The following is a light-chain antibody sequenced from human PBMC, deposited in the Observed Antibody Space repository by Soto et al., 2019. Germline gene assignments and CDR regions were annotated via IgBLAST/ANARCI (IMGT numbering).Light chain of an antibody. CDR2: DAS. V-gene: IGKV1-33*01. Sequence: DIQMTQSPSSLSASVGDRVTITCQASQDISNYLNWYQQKPGKAPKLLIYDASNLETGVPSRFSGSGSGTEFTVTISSMQPEDIATYSCQQYDNLPPRITFGPGTKVDIK. J-gene: IGKJ3*01. CDR3: QQYDNLPPRIT. CDR1: QDISNY.